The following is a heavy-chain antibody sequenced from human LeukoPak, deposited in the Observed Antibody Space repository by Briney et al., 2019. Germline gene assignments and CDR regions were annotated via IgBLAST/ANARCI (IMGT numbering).Heavy chain of an antibody. CDR2: INHSGST. CDR1: GGSFSGYY. Sequence: SETLSLSCDVSGGSFSGYYWSWIRQPPGQGLEWIGEINHSGSTNYNPSLKSRVTISVDTSKNQFSLKLSSVTAADTAVYYCARGAQTYYDKAPVDYWGQGTLVTVS. V-gene: IGHV4-34*01. J-gene: IGHJ4*02. CDR3: ARGAQTYYDKAPVDY. D-gene: IGHD3-22*01.